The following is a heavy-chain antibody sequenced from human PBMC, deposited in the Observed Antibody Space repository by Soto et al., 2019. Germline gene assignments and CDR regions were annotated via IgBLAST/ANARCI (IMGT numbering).Heavy chain of an antibody. Sequence: QVQLQESGPGLVKPSETLSLTCTVSGGSISSYYWSWIRQPPGKGLEWIGYIYYSGSTNYNPSLKSRVTISVDTSKNQFSLKLSSVTAADTAVYYCARDALVYGMDVWGHGTTVTVSS. CDR2: IYYSGST. V-gene: IGHV4-59*01. J-gene: IGHJ6*02. D-gene: IGHD6-13*01. CDR3: ARDALVYGMDV. CDR1: GGSISSYY.